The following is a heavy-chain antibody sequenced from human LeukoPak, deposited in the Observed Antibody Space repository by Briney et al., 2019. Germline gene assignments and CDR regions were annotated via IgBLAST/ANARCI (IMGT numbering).Heavy chain of an antibody. V-gene: IGHV3-30*18. Sequence: GGSLRLSCAASGLTFSSYGMHWVRQAPGKGLEWVAVISYDGSNKYYADSVKGRFTISRDNSKNTLYLQMNSLRAEDTAVYYCAKDYYDSSGPTLLPYYWGQGTLVTVSS. D-gene: IGHD3-22*01. CDR2: ISYDGSNK. CDR1: GLTFSSYG. J-gene: IGHJ4*02. CDR3: AKDYYDSSGPTLLPYY.